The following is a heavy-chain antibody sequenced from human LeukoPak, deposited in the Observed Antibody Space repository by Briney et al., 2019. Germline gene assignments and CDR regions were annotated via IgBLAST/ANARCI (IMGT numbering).Heavy chain of an antibody. J-gene: IGHJ4*02. CDR1: GGSISCSNW. CDR2: IYHSGST. Sequence: SETLSLTCAVSGGSISCSNWWSWVRQPPGKGLEWIGEIYHSGSTNYNPSLKSRVTISVDTSKNQFSLKLSSVTAADTAVYYCARQYDSSGFDYWGQGTLVTVSS. V-gene: IGHV4-4*02. D-gene: IGHD3-22*01. CDR3: ARQYDSSGFDY.